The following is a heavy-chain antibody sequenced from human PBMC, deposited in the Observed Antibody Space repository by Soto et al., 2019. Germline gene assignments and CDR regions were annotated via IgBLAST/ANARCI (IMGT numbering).Heavy chain of an antibody. CDR2: IYAGDSDP. J-gene: IGHJ4*02. D-gene: IGHD6-19*01. V-gene: IGHV5-51*01. Sequence: LKISCKASGYSFSDYWIGWVRQVPGKGLEWVGTIYAGDSDPRYSPSFEGQVTMSVDKSITTAYLHWSSLKASDSAIYYCARQHPLDRSAWYNGGQGTLGTVSS. CDR1: GYSFSDYW. CDR3: ARQHPLDRSAWYN.